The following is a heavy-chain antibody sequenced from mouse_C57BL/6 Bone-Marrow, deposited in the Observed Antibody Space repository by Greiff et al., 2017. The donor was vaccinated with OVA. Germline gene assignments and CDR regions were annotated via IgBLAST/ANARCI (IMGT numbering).Heavy chain of an antibody. D-gene: IGHD2-5*01. CDR2: ISDGGSYT. J-gene: IGHJ3*01. V-gene: IGHV5-4*03. Sequence: EVKLMESGGGLVKPGGSLKLSCAASGFTFSSYAMSWVRQTPEKRLEWVATISDGGSYTYYPDNVKGRFTISRDNAENNLYLQLSHLKSEDTAMYYCARRGYSNYDWGQGTLVTVSA. CDR3: ARRGYSNYD. CDR1: GFTFSSYA.